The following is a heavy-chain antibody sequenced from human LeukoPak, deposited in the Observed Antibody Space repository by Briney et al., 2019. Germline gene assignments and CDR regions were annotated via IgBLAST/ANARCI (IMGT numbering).Heavy chain of an antibody. V-gene: IGHV3-11*04. CDR2: ITSSGSST. D-gene: IGHD3-9*01. CDR1: GFTLSINS. J-gene: IGHJ4*02. CDR3: AELGDILTGYPYYFDC. Sequence: GGSLRLSCTVSGFTLSINSMSWVRQAPGRGLGCVSHITSSGSSTDYGDSVKGRFTISRDNAKNSLYLQMNSLRAEDTAVYYCAELGDILTGYPYYFDCWGQGTLVTVSS.